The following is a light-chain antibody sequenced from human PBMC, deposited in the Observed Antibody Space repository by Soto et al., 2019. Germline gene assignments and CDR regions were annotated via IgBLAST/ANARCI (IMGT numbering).Light chain of an antibody. Sequence: DIQMTQSPSTLSGSVGDRVTITCRASQTIXSXLAWYQQKPGKAPKLLIYKASTLKSGVPSRFSGSGSGTEFTLTISSLQPDDFATYYCQHYNSYSEAFGQGTKVELK. J-gene: IGKJ1*01. CDR3: QHYNSYSEA. V-gene: IGKV1-5*03. CDR2: KAS. CDR1: QTIXSX.